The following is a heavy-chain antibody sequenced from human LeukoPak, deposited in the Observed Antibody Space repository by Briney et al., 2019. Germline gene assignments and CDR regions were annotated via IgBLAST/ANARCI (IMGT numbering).Heavy chain of an antibody. CDR1: GFSFSSYS. V-gene: IGHV3-21*01. CDR2: ISPSATYI. CDR3: ARDHHSGDHFDF. J-gene: IGHJ4*02. Sequence: PGGSLRLSCAASGFSFSSYSLNWVRQAPGKGLEWVSSISPSATYIYYADSVKGRFTISRDNARNSLYLQMNSLRVEGTAVYYCARDHHSGDHFDFWGQGTLVTVSS. D-gene: IGHD6-25*01.